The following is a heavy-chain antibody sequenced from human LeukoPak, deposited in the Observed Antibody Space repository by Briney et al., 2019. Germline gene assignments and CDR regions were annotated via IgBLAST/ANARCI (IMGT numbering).Heavy chain of an antibody. CDR2: IYYSGST. Sequence: SETLSLTCTVSGGSTSSSSYYWGWIRQPPGKGLEWIGSIYYSGSTYYNPSLKSRVTISVDTSKNQFSLKLSSVTAADTAVYYCARGCSAGTPHNWFDPWGQGTLVTVSS. D-gene: IGHD6-13*01. CDR1: GGSTSSSSYY. CDR3: ARGCSAGTPHNWFDP. J-gene: IGHJ5*02. V-gene: IGHV4-39*07.